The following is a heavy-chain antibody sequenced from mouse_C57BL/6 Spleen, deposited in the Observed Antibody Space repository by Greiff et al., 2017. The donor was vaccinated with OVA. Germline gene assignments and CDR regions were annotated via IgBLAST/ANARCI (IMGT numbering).Heavy chain of an antibody. CDR3: ARERTGYWYFDV. V-gene: IGHV3-6*01. D-gene: IGHD4-1*01. J-gene: IGHJ1*03. Sequence: EVKLMESGPGLVKPSQSLSLTCSVTGYSITSGYYWNWIRQFPGNKLEWMGYISYDGSNNYNPSLKNRISITRDTSKNQFFLKLNSVTTEDTATYYCARERTGYWYFDVWGTGTTVTVSS. CDR1: GYSITSGYY. CDR2: ISYDGSN.